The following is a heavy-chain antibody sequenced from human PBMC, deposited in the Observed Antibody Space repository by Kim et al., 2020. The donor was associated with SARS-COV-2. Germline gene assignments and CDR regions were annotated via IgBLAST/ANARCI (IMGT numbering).Heavy chain of an antibody. D-gene: IGHD3-16*01. J-gene: IGHJ4*02. CDR3: ASHSLGSLQWDYYFDY. CDR1: GGSISSSSYY. V-gene: IGHV4-39*01. CDR2: IYYSGST. Sequence: SETLSLTCTVSGGSISSSSYYWGWIRQPPGKGLEWIGSIYYSGSTYYNPSLKSRVTISVDTSKNQFSLKLSSVTAADTAVYYCASHSLGSLQWDYYFDYWGPGTLVTVSS.